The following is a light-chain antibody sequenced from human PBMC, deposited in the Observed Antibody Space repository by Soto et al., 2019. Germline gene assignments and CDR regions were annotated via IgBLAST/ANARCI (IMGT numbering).Light chain of an antibody. Sequence: DIQMTQSPSSLSASVGDRVTITCRASQSISNYLNWYKQKPGKAPKFLIYGASSLQSGVPSRFSGSGSGTDFTLTISSLQPEDFATYNCQQSYTTPWTFGQGTKVEIK. J-gene: IGKJ1*01. V-gene: IGKV1-39*01. CDR1: QSISNY. CDR3: QQSYTTPWT. CDR2: GAS.